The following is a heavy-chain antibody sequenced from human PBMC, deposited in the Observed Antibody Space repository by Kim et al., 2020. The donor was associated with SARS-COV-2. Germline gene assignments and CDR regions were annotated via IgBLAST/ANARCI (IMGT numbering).Heavy chain of an antibody. CDR2: ITSNGGST. Sequence: GGSLRLSCSASGFTFSSYAMHWVRQAPGKGLEYVSAITSNGGSTSYANSVKGRFTISRDHSMNTLYLQMGSLRPEDTAVYYCVKGGIAAAAALDYWGQGTLVTVSS. CDR3: VKGGIAAAAALDY. CDR1: GFTFSSYA. V-gene: IGHV3-64D*09. J-gene: IGHJ4*02. D-gene: IGHD6-13*01.